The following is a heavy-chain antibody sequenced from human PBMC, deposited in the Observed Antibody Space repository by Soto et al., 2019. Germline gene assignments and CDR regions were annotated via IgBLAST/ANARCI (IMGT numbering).Heavy chain of an antibody. D-gene: IGHD6-13*01. CDR1: GGSITNYY. J-gene: IGHJ4*02. V-gene: IGHV4-59*01. CDR3: ARDAPSSSHFDY. Sequence: QVQLQESGPGLVKPSETLSLTCTVSGGSITNYYWSWIRQPPGKGLEWIGYIYYGGSTNYNPSLKSRVTISVDTSKKQFSLKLSSVTAADTAVYYCARDAPSSSHFDYWGQGTLVTVSS. CDR2: IYYGGST.